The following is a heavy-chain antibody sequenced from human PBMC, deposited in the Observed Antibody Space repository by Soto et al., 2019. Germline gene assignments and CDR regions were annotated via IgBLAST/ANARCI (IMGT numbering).Heavy chain of an antibody. D-gene: IGHD3-10*01. CDR3: ARDRYGSGSYFGY. J-gene: IGHJ4*02. Sequence: ASVKVSCKASGYTFTGYYMHWVRQAPGQGLEWMGWINPNSGGTNYAQKFQGWVTMTRDTSISTAYMELSRLRSDDTAVYYCARDRYGSGSYFGYWGQGTLVTVSS. V-gene: IGHV1-2*04. CDR2: INPNSGGT. CDR1: GYTFTGYY.